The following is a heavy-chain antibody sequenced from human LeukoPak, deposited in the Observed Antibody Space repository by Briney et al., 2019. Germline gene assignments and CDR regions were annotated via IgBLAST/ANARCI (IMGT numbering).Heavy chain of an antibody. D-gene: IGHD4-17*01. CDR3: ARGTVTRDYFDY. Sequence: SETLSLTCTVSGGSISSSSYYWGWIRRPPGKGLEWIGSIYYSGSTYYNPSPKSRVTISVDTSKNQFSLKLSSVTAADTAVYYCARGTVTRDYFDYWGQGTLVTVSS. V-gene: IGHV4-39*01. CDR2: IYYSGST. J-gene: IGHJ4*02. CDR1: GGSISSSSYY.